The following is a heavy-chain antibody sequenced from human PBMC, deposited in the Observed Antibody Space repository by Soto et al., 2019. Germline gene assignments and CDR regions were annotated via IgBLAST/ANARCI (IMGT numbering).Heavy chain of an antibody. Sequence: RSLRLSCAASGFTFSSYAMHWVRQAPGKGLEWVAVISYDGSNKYYADSVKGRFTISRDNSKNTLYLQMNSLRAEDTAVYYCARDSNYYYYGMDVWGQGTTVTVSS. CDR1: GFTFSSYA. CDR2: ISYDGSNK. V-gene: IGHV3-30-3*01. D-gene: IGHD2-2*01. CDR3: ARDSNYYYYGMDV. J-gene: IGHJ6*02.